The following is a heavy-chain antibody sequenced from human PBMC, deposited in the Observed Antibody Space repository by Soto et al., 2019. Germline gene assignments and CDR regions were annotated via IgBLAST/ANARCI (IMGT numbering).Heavy chain of an antibody. D-gene: IGHD3-9*01. CDR3: ASGGQTIIPKD. Sequence: QVQLQQWGAGLLKPSETLSLTCAVYGGSFSGYYWSWIRQPPGKGLDWIGEINHSGSTNYNPSLKSRVTISVDTSKNPFSLKLSSVTAADTAVYYCASGGQTIIPKDWGQGTLVTVSS. V-gene: IGHV4-34*02. CDR1: GGSFSGYY. J-gene: IGHJ4*02. CDR2: INHSGST.